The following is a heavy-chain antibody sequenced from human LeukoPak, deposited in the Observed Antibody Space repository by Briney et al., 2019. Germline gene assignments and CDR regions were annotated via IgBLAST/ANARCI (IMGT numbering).Heavy chain of an antibody. Sequence: SEALSLTCTVSGGSISSSSYYWGWIRQPPGKGLEWIGSIYYSGSTYYNPSLKSRVTISVDTSKNQFSLKLSSVTAADTAVYYCARHVRRYYYDSRDYYFDYWGQGALVTVSS. CDR3: ARHVRRYYYDSRDYYFDY. J-gene: IGHJ4*02. CDR2: IYYSGST. V-gene: IGHV4-39*01. D-gene: IGHD3-22*01. CDR1: GGSISSSSYY.